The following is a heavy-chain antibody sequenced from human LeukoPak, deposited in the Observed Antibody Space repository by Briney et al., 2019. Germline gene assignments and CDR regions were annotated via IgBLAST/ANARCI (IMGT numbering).Heavy chain of an antibody. Sequence: SETLSLTCTVSRGSISSSGYYWSWIRQPPGKGLEWIGFIYHSGSTDYNPSLKSRVTISVDTSKNQFSLKLSSVTAADTAVYYCARDRDSSFDYWGQGTLVTVSS. J-gene: IGHJ4*02. CDR3: ARDRDSSFDY. D-gene: IGHD2/OR15-2a*01. V-gene: IGHV4-30-2*01. CDR1: RGSISSSGYY. CDR2: IYHSGST.